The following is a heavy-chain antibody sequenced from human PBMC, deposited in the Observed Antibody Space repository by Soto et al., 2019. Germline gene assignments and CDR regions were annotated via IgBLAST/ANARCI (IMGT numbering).Heavy chain of an antibody. CDR2: ISGSGTFP. J-gene: IGHJ3*02. CDR3: ARDYLYAFDI. CDR1: GFTFSSYS. Sequence: ESGGGLVQPGGSLRLSCAASGFTFSSYSMNWVRQAPGKGLEWISYISGSGTFPYYAGSVKGRFTISRDNAKNSLYLQMNNLRDEDTAVYYCARDYLYAFDIWGQGTMVTVSS. V-gene: IGHV3-48*02.